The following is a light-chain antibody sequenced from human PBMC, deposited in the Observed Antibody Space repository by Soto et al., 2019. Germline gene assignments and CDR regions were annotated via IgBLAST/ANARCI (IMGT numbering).Light chain of an antibody. J-gene: IGKJ2*01. CDR1: QSLLHSNGYNY. V-gene: IGKV2-28*01. CDR2: LGS. CDR3: MQALQTPYT. Sequence: DIVMTQSPLSLPVTPGEPASISCRSSQSLLHSNGYNYLDWYLQKPGQSPQLLIYLGSNRASGVLDTXSGSGSGTDFTLKISRVEAEDVGVYYCMQALQTPYTFGQGTKLEIK.